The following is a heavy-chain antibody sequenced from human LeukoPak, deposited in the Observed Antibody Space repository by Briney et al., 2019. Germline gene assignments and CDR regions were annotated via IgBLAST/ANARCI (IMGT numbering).Heavy chain of an antibody. CDR2: ISGSGGST. J-gene: IGHJ3*02. Sequence: PGGSLRLSCAASGFTFSSYAMSWVRQAPGKGLEWVSAISGSGGSTYYADSVKGRFTISRDNSKNTLYLQMNSLRAEDTAVYYCAKDSGYYGSGSYYRDAFDIWGQGTMVTVSS. V-gene: IGHV3-23*01. CDR1: GFTFSSYA. D-gene: IGHD3-10*01. CDR3: AKDSGYYGSGSYYRDAFDI.